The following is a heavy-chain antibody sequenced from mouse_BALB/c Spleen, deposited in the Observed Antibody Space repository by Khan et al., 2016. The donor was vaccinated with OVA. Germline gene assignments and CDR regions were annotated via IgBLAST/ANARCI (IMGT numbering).Heavy chain of an antibody. CDR1: GYTFTNYW. CDR3: ARPYYYGSSYDTMDA. V-gene: IGHV1-63*02. D-gene: IGHD1-1*01. CDR2: IYPGSGNT. Sequence: QVQLQQSGAELVRPGTSVKMSCKTVGYTFTNYWIGWVKQRPGHGLEWIGDIYPGSGNTHYNEKFKGKASLTADTSASTAYMHLSSLTSEDSAIYYFARPYYYGSSYDTMDAWGQGTSVTVSS. J-gene: IGHJ4*01.